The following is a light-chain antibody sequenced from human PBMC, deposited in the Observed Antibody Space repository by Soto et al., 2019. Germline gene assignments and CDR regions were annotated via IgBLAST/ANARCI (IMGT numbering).Light chain of an antibody. CDR3: QQYGLTTWT. Sequence: EIVMTQSPATLSVSPGETTRLSCRASQSINSDVAWYEQKVGQTPRLLIHGASNRATGIPDRVSGSGSEKDFTLTISRLEPEAFEVYYWQQYGLTTWTFGQATTVAIK. J-gene: IGKJ1*01. CDR2: GAS. V-gene: IGKV3-20*01. CDR1: QSINSD.